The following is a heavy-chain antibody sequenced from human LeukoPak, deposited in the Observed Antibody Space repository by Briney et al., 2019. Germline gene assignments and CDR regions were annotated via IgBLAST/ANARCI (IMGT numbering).Heavy chain of an antibody. D-gene: IGHD3-16*01. Sequence: PGGSLRLSCAASKFTFSNAWLSWVRQAPGKGLEYIGHIKSKTDGGTTDYGAPVNGRFTISRDDSKNTLYLQMYSPKTEDTAIYFCATGGHYFGSWGQGTLVTVSS. J-gene: IGHJ4*02. V-gene: IGHV3-15*01. CDR3: ATGGHYFGS. CDR1: KFTFSNAW. CDR2: IKSKTDGGTT.